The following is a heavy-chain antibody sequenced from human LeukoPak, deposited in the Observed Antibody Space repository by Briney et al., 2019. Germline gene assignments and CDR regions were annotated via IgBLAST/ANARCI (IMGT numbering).Heavy chain of an antibody. J-gene: IGHJ4*02. Sequence: GASVKVSRKASGYTFTSYYMHWVRQAPGQGPEWMGIINPSGGSTSYAQKFQGRVTMTRDTSTSTVYMELSSLRSEDTAVYYCARGDYYYDSSGYYRYWGQGTLVTVSS. CDR1: GYTFTSYY. D-gene: IGHD3-22*01. CDR3: ARGDYYYDSSGYYRY. V-gene: IGHV1-46*01. CDR2: INPSGGST.